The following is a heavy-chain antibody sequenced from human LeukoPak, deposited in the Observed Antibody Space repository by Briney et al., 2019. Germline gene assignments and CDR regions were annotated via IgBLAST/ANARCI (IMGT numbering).Heavy chain of an antibody. Sequence: PGGSLRLSCAASGLTFRNYGMSWVRQTPGKGLEWVSSISGAGDYTYYADSVQGRFTISRDNSKNALYLQMDSLRAQDAAIYYCATSPDIEASGTLYYLDFWGQGTLVSVSS. V-gene: IGHV3-23*01. D-gene: IGHD1-14*01. CDR3: ATSPDIEASGTLYYLDF. J-gene: IGHJ4*02. CDR1: GLTFRNYG. CDR2: ISGAGDYT.